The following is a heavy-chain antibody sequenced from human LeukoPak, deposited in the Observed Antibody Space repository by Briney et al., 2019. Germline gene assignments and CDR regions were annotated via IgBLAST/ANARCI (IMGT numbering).Heavy chain of an antibody. D-gene: IGHD1-14*01. CDR2: ISASGGST. J-gene: IGHJ4*02. CDR3: AKPARTDYADY. Sequence: GGSLRLSCAASGFTFNNYGMHWVRQAPGKGLEWVSSISASGGSTYYADSVKGRFTISRDNSKNTLYLQMNSLRAEDTAVYYCAKPARTDYADYWGQGTLVTVSS. CDR1: GFTFNNYG. V-gene: IGHV3-23*01.